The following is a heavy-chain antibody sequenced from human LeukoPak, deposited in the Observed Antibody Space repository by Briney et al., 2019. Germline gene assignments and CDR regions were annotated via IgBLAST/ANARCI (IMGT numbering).Heavy chain of an antibody. V-gene: IGHV3-23*01. CDR3: AKDRGTPYYFDY. Sequence: PGGSLRLSCAASGFTFSSYVMSWVRQAPGKGLEWVSTISGSGGSTYYADSVKGRFTISRDNSKNTLYLQMNSLRAEDTAVYYCAKDRGTPYYFDYWGQGTLVTVSS. CDR1: GFTFSSYV. CDR2: ISGSGGST. J-gene: IGHJ4*02. D-gene: IGHD2-15*01.